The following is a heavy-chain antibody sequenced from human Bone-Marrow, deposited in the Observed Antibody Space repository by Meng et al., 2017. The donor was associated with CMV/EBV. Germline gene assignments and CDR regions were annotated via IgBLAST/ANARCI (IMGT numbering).Heavy chain of an antibody. J-gene: IGHJ6*02. CDR3: WRDIVVVPAATQQLVGGDYYYYGMDV. V-gene: IGHV3-74*01. Sequence: GGSLRLSCAASGFTFSSYWMHWVRQAPGKGLVWVSRINSDGSSTSYADSVKGRFTISRDNAKNTLYLQMNSLRAEDTAVYYCWRDIVVVPAATQQLVGGDYYYYGMDVWGQGTMVTVSS. CDR2: INSDGSST. D-gene: IGHD2-2*01. CDR1: GFTFSSYW.